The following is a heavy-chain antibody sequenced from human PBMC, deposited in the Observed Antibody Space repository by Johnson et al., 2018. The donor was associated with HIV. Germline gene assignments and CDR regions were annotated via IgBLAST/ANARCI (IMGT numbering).Heavy chain of an antibody. V-gene: IGHV3-9*01. Sequence: VQLVESGGGLVQPGRSLRLSCAASGFTFDDYAMHWVRQAPGKGLEWVSGISWNSGSIGYADSVKGRFTISRDNAKNSLYLQMNSLRAEYTALYYCAKANRAMTKGGFGAFDIWGQGTMVTVSS. CDR2: ISWNSGSI. D-gene: IGHD3-16*01. CDR3: AKANRAMTKGGFGAFDI. J-gene: IGHJ3*02. CDR1: GFTFDDYA.